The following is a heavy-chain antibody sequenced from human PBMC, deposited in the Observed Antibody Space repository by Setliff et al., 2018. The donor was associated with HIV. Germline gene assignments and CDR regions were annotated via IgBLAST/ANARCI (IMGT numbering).Heavy chain of an antibody. D-gene: IGHD2-15*01. J-gene: IGHJ4*02. CDR1: GFTFSTYA. CDR3: AKMVGGSRSSGSCYFDY. CDR2: ISGSGTTT. V-gene: IGHV3-23*01. Sequence: PGGSLRLSCAASGFTFSTYAMSWVRQAPGKGLEWVSVISGSGTTTYYADSVKGRFTTSRDNSKNTVYLQMNSLRAEDTAIYYCAKMVGGSRSSGSCYFDYWGQGTLVTVSS.